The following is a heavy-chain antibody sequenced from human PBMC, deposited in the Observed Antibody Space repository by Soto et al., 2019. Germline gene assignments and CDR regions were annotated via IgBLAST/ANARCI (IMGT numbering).Heavy chain of an antibody. CDR1: GYTFTSYA. J-gene: IGHJ6*03. CDR3: ARARVNWNYYYYYMDV. Sequence: ASVKVSCKASGYTFTSYAMHWVRQAPGQRLEWMGWINAGNGNTKYSQKFQGRVTITRDTSASTAYMELSSLRAEDTAVYYCARARVNWNYYYYYMDVWGKGTTVTVSS. D-gene: IGHD1-20*01. CDR2: INAGNGNT. V-gene: IGHV1-3*01.